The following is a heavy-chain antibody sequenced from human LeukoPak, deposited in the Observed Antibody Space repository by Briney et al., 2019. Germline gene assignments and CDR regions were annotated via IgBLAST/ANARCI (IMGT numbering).Heavy chain of an antibody. D-gene: IGHD3-22*01. CDR1: GYTFTGYY. CDR3: ARAAGGAIKYYYDSSGYLPFDY. V-gene: IGHV1-18*04. CDR2: ISAYNGNT. J-gene: IGHJ4*02. Sequence: ASVKVSCKASGYTFTGYYMHWVRQAPGQGLEWMGWISAYNGNTNYAQKLQGRVTMTTDTSTSTAYMELRSLRSDDTAVYYCARAAGGAIKYYYDSSGYLPFDYWGQGTLVTVSS.